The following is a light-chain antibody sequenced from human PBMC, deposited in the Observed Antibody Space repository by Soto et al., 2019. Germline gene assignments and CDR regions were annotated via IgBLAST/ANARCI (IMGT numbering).Light chain of an antibody. CDR1: SSNIGSNY. J-gene: IGLJ3*02. V-gene: IGLV1-47*01. Sequence: QSVLIQPPSASGTPGQRVTISCSGSSSNIGSNYVYWLQQLPGAAPKLLIYRNNQRPSGVPDRFSGSKSGTSASLAISGLRSEDEADYYCATWEDNLTARVFGGGTELTVL. CDR2: RNN. CDR3: ATWEDNLTARV.